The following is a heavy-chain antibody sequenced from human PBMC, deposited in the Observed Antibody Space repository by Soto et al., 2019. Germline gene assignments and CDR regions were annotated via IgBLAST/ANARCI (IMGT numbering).Heavy chain of an antibody. J-gene: IGHJ4*02. Sequence: SETLSLTCAVSGGSFSGSDWCSWVRQPPGKGLEWIGEVYFDGSTNYNPSLKSRVSISVDISSNHFSLTLRSVTVADTAVYYCARDLQDRFDYWGQGKLVTVSS. CDR2: VYFDGST. CDR1: GGSFSGSDW. CDR3: ARDLQDRFDY. V-gene: IGHV4-4*02.